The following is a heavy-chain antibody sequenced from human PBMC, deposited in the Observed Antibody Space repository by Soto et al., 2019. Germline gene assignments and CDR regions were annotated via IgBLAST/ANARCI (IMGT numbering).Heavy chain of an antibody. V-gene: IGHV3-21*01. CDR3: AGRYYYESSGYPIDY. CDR1: GLTFSSYN. Sequence: GGSLRLSCAASGLTFSSYNMNWFRQAPGKGLEWVSSISSSSSNIYYADSVKGRFTISRDNAKNSLYLEMNSLRAEDTAVYYCAGRYYYESSGYPIDYWGQGTLVTVSS. CDR2: ISSSSSNI. J-gene: IGHJ4*02. D-gene: IGHD3-22*01.